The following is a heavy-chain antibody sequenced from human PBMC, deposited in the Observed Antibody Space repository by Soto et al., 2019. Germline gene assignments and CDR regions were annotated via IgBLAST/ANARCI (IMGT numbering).Heavy chain of an antibody. D-gene: IGHD5-12*01. CDR2: IDNSGST. J-gene: IGHJ4*02. CDR3: AMGYSVFSSLDY. V-gene: IGHV4-59*01. CDR1: GGSISRYY. Sequence: SETLCLTCTVSGGSISRYYLNWIRQPPGKGLEWIGHIDNSGSTNYNPSLKSRVAISVDTSKNQFSLKLSSVAAADTAVYYCAMGYSVFSSLDYSGLGTLVTVSS.